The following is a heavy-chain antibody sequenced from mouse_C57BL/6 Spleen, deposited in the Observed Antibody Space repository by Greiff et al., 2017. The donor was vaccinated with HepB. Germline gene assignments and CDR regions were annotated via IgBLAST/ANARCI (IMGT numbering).Heavy chain of an antibody. J-gene: IGHJ3*01. Sequence: QVQLQQPGAELVKPGASVKLSCKASGYTFTSYWMHWVKQRPGQGLEWIGMIHPNSGSTNYNEKFKSKATLTVDKSSSTAYMQLSSLTSEDSAVYYCERNGYGISVGTLAWFAYWGQGTLVTVSA. D-gene: IGHD2-1*01. CDR1: GYTFTSYW. V-gene: IGHV1-64*01. CDR3: ERNGYGISVGTLAWFAY. CDR2: IHPNSGST.